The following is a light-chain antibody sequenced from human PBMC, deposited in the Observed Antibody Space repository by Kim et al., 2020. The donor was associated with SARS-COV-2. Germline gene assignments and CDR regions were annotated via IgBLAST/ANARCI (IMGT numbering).Light chain of an antibody. CDR3: QHLGT. J-gene: IGKJ1*01. CDR1: QSISGW. V-gene: IGKV1-5*01. CDR2: HAS. Sequence: STLSASVGDRVTITCRASQSISGWLAWYQQKPGKAPKLRIYHASTLQGGVPSRFSGSGSGTEFTLTINNLQPDDFATYYCQHLGTFGLGTKVDIK.